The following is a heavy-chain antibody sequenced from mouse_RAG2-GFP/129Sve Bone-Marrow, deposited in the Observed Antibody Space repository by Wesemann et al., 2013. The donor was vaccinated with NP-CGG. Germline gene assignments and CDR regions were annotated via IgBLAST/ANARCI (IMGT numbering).Heavy chain of an antibody. Sequence: QVQLQQSGAELVRPGASVTLSCKASGYTFTDYEMHWVKQTPVHGLEWIGAIDPETGGTAYNQKFKGKATLTADKSSSTAYMELRSLTSEDSAVYYCTRSAGPLAYWGQGTLVTVSA. CDR2: IDPETGGT. CDR3: TRSAGPLAY. J-gene: IGHJ3*01. D-gene: IGHD1-2*01. V-gene: IGHV1-15*01. CDR1: GYTFTDYE.